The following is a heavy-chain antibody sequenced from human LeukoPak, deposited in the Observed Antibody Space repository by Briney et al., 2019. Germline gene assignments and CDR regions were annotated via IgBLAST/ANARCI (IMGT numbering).Heavy chain of an antibody. D-gene: IGHD3-16*01. CDR3: ARSDIYDYVWGSFPDY. CDR1: GFTFSTYW. CDR2: INQDGREK. V-gene: IGHV3-7*01. Sequence: GGSLRLSCAASGFTFSTYWMTWVRQAPGKGLEWGANINQDGREKYYVDSVKGRFTISRDNAKNSLFLQMNSLRAEDTAVYYCARSDIYDYVWGSFPDYWGQGTLVTVSS. J-gene: IGHJ4*02.